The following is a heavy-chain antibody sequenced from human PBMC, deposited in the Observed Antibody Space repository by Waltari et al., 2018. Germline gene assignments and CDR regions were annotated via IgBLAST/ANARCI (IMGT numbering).Heavy chain of an antibody. V-gene: IGHV4-34*02. CDR1: GGPFSGYY. CDR3: ARDARDWEAVANTYFDS. J-gene: IGHJ4*02. CDR2: VDHSGSA. Sequence: QVQLQQWGAGLLKPSETLSLTCAVYGGPFSGYYWSWIRQPPGKGLEWLGEVDHSGSANYSPSLKSRATISVDTSKKQFSLTLTSVTAADTAVYYCARDARDWEAVANTYFDSWGQGTLVAVSS. D-gene: IGHD6-19*01.